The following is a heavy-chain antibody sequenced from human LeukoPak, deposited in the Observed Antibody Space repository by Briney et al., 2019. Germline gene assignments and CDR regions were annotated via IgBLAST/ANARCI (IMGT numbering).Heavy chain of an antibody. CDR2: ISGGGGNM. CDR3: AKGAQQLVYWVHY. Sequence: GGSLRLSCAASGFIFSSYSMNWVRQAPGKGLEWISYISGGGGNMHYADSVKGRFTISRDNSKNTLYLQMNSLRAEGTAVYYCAKGAQQLVYWVHYWGQGTLVTVSS. V-gene: IGHV3-23*01. J-gene: IGHJ4*02. D-gene: IGHD6-13*01. CDR1: GFIFSSYS.